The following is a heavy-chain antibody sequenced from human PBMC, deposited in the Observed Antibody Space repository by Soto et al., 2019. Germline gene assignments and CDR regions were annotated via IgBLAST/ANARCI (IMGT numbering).Heavy chain of an antibody. J-gene: IGHJ3*02. CDR2: INTSGGST. Sequence: QVQLVQSGAEVKKPGASVKVSCKASGYTFTSYYMHWVRQAPGQGLEWMGIINTSGGSTSYAQKFQGRVTMTRDTSTSTVYMELSSLRSEDTAVYYCARWGVVVVAATGAFDIWGQGTMVTVSS. D-gene: IGHD2-15*01. CDR1: GYTFTSYY. V-gene: IGHV1-46*01. CDR3: ARWGVVVVAATGAFDI.